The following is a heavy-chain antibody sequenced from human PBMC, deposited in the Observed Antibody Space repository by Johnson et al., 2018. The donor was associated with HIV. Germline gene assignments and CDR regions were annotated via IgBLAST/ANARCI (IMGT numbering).Heavy chain of an antibody. V-gene: IGHV3-15*01. CDR2: IKSKSDGGTT. CDR1: GFTFSNAW. CDR3: ATWTIFRGSGYHRDAFDI. J-gene: IGHJ3*02. Sequence: VQLVESGGGLVKPGGSLRLSCAASGFTFSNAWMNWVRQAPGKGLEWVGRIKSKSDGGTTDYAAPVKGRFTISRDDSKNTLYLQMNSLRAEDTAVYYCATWTIFRGSGYHRDAFDIWGQGTMVTVSS. D-gene: IGHD3-22*01.